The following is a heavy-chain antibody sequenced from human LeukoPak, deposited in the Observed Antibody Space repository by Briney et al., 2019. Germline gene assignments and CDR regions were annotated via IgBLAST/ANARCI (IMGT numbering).Heavy chain of an antibody. CDR3: ARGLRGVIGCLDV. V-gene: IGHV3-11*04. D-gene: IGHD3-10*01. J-gene: IGHJ6*04. CDR2: ITSSGNNI. CDR1: GFTFSDYY. Sequence: GGSLRLSCAASGFTFSDYYMTWIRQAPGKGLEFVSYITSSGNNIYNADSVKGRFTISRNNAKNSLYLQMNSLRAEDTAVYYCARGLRGVIGCLDVWGKGTTVTISS.